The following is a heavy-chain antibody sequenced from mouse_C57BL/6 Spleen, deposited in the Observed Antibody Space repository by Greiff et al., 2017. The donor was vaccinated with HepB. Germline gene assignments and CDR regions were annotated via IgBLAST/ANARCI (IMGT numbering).Heavy chain of an antibody. D-gene: IGHD2-4*01. V-gene: IGHV5-4*01. CDR3: ARGDYDYDDYAMDY. Sequence: EVQRVESGGGLVKPGGSLKLSCAASGFTFSSYAMSWVRQTPEKRLEWVATISDGGSYTYYPDNVKGRFTISRDNAKNNLYLQMSHLKSEDTAMYYCARGDYDYDDYAMDYWGQGTSVTVSS. CDR1: GFTFSSYA. CDR2: ISDGGSYT. J-gene: IGHJ4*01.